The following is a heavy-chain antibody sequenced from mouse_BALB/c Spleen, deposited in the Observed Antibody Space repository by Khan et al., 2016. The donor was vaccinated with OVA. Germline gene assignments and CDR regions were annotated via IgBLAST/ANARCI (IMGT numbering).Heavy chain of an antibody. J-gene: IGHJ3*01. CDR3: AREGYYGSRRAWFAY. CDR2: IYPGDGNT. D-gene: IGHD1-1*01. V-gene: IGHV1-80*01. Sequence: QVQLQQSGAELVRPGSSVKISCKASGYAFSSYWMNWVKQRPGQGLEWIGQIYPGDGNTYYNGKFTGKATLTADKSSSTAYMQLTSLTSEDSAVYFCAREGYYGSRRAWFAYWGQGTLVTVSA. CDR1: GYAFSSYW.